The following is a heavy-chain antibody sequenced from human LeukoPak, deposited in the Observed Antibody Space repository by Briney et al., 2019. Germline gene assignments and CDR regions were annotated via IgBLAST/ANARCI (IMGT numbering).Heavy chain of an antibody. CDR2: VTPSHTTR. V-gene: IGHV1-18*01. D-gene: IGHD3-3*02. Sequence: ASVKVSCKASGYTFTSYGISWVRQAPGQGLEWMGWVTPSHTTRVYAQEFQGRVTMTADTNTNTVSMELRSLRFDDTAVYFCARDYILPLETDNGDGFAIWGQRTVVTVSS. CDR3: ARDYILPLETDNGDGFAI. CDR1: GYTFTSYG. J-gene: IGHJ3*02.